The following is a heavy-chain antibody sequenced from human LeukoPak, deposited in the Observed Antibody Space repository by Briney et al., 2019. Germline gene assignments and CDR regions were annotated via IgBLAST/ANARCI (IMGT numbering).Heavy chain of an antibody. Sequence: GGSLRLSCAASGFNFFSYAMHWVRQAPGKGLEWVAVMSFDGGSTEYADSVKGRFTIPRDNSKNTLYLQMNSLRPEDTAVYYCARDSSGWSYFDYWGQGTLVTVSS. CDR1: GFNFFSYA. J-gene: IGHJ4*02. V-gene: IGHV3-30-3*01. CDR3: ARDSSGWSYFDY. D-gene: IGHD6-19*01. CDR2: MSFDGGST.